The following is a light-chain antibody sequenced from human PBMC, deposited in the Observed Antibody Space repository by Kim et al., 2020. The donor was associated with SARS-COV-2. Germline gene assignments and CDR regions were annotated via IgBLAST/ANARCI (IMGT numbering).Light chain of an antibody. CDR3: QTWGTGIHWV. CDR2: LNSDGSH. Sequence: VKLTCTLSSGHSSYAIAWHQQQPEKGPRYLMKLNSDGSHSKGDGIPDRLSGSSSGAERYLTISSLQSEDEADYYCQTWGTGIHWVFGGGTKLTVL. J-gene: IGLJ3*02. V-gene: IGLV4-69*01. CDR1: SGHSSYA.